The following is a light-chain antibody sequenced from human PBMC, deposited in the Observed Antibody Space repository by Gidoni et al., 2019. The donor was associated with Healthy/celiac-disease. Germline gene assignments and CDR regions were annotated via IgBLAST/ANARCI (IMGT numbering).Light chain of an antibody. CDR1: QSISSY. V-gene: IGKV1-39*01. CDR2: AAS. Sequence: DIQMTQSPSPLSASVGDRVTITCRTSQSISSYLNCYQQKPGRAPKLLIYAASSLQSRVPSRCCGSGSGTDVTPTISSLQPEDFATYYCQQSYSTPFTFGQXTKVDIK. CDR3: QQSYSTPFT. J-gene: IGKJ3*01.